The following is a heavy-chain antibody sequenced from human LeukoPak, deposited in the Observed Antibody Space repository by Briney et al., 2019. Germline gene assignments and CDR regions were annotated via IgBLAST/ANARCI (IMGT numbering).Heavy chain of an antibody. Sequence: ASVKVSCKASGYTFTSYAISWVRQAPGQGIEWMGWISGYNGNTKYAQKVQGRVTMTTDTSTSTAYMELRSLRSDDTAVYYCARGYSYGSDYYYGMDVWGQGTTVTVSS. J-gene: IGHJ6*02. CDR3: ARGYSYGSDYYYGMDV. D-gene: IGHD5-18*01. V-gene: IGHV1-18*01. CDR2: ISGYNGNT. CDR1: GYTFTSYA.